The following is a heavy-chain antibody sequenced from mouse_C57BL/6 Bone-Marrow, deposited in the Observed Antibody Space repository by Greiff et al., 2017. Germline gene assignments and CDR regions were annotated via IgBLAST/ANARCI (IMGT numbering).Heavy chain of an antibody. CDR3: ARKGRGATDY. CDR1: GYTFTNYW. V-gene: IGHV1-63*01. J-gene: IGHJ4*01. CDR2: IYPGGGYT. Sequence: QVQLQQSGAELVRPGTSVKMSCKASGYTFTNYWIGWAKQRPGHGLEWIGDIYPGGGYTNYNEKFKGKATLTADKSSSTAYMQFSSLTSEDSAIYYCARKGRGATDYWGQGTSVTVSS. D-gene: IGHD1-1*01.